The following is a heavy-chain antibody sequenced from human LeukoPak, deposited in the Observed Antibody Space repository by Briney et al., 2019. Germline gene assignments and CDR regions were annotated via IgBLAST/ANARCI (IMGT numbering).Heavy chain of an antibody. Sequence: PSETLSLTCAVSGASVTTSNWWIWVRQPPGKGLEWIGEIHHSGSTNYNPSLKSRVTLSVDTSKNQISLRLSSVTAADTAVYYCARGLFGSDSYWGQGNLVTVSS. J-gene: IGHJ4*02. CDR1: GASVTTSNW. CDR3: ARGLFGSDSY. V-gene: IGHV4-4*02. D-gene: IGHD3-10*02. CDR2: IHHSGST.